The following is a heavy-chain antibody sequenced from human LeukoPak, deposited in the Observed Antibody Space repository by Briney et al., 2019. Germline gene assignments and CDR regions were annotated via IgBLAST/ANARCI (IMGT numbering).Heavy chain of an antibody. Sequence: SETLSLTCTVSGGSISSSSYYWGWIRQPPGKGLEWIGSIYYSGSTYYNPSLKSRVTISVDTSKNQFSLKLSSVTAADTAVYYCARDGRLSGSYRENWFDPWGQGTLGTVSS. D-gene: IGHD1-26*01. CDR1: GGSISSSSYY. V-gene: IGHV4-39*07. CDR3: ARDGRLSGSYRENWFDP. J-gene: IGHJ5*02. CDR2: IYYSGST.